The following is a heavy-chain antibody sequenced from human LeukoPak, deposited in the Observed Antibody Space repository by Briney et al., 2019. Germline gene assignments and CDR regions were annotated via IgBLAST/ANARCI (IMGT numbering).Heavy chain of an antibody. V-gene: IGHV4-4*07. J-gene: IGHJ6*02. Sequence: SSETLSLTCTVSGGSISSYYWSWIRQPAGKGLEWIGRIYTSGSTNYNPSLKSRVTMSVDTSKNQFSLKLSSVTAADTAVYYCARDRRRYWFYYYGMGVWGQGTTVTVSS. CDR1: GGSISSYY. CDR3: ARDRRRYWFYYYGMGV. D-gene: IGHD2-15*01. CDR2: IYTSGST.